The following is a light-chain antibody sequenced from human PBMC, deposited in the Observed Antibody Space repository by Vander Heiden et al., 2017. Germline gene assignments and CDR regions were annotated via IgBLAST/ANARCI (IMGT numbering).Light chain of an antibody. V-gene: IGKV1-39*01. CDR3: RHSYRTPHT. Sequence: DMKMTQSPYSLSASVGDRVTITCRASQSISCYLKWYQQHAGTAPKLLFYAASRLQSGVPSRFGSRGSRKDFTITSSSLQHDDFAYYCCRHSYRTPHTFGGGTKVEIK. CDR2: AAS. CDR1: QSISCY. J-gene: IGKJ4*01.